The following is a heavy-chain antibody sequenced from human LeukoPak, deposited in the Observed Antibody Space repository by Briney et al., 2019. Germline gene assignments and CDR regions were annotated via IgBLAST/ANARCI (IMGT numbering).Heavy chain of an antibody. J-gene: IGHJ4*02. D-gene: IGHD6-19*01. V-gene: IGHV3-64*01. CDR3: ARGLPYSSGWYPHYFDN. Sequence: GGSLRLSCAASGFTFSSYGMHWVRQAPGKGLEYVSGISNNGGSTYYANSVQGRFTISRDNSKNTVYLQMGSLRAEDMAVYYCARGLPYSSGWYPHYFDNWGQGTLVTVSS. CDR1: GFTFSSYG. CDR2: ISNNGGST.